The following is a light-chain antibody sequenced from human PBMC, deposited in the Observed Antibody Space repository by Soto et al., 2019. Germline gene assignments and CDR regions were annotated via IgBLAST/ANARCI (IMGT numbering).Light chain of an antibody. V-gene: IGKV1-5*03. CDR1: QTISSW. Sequence: QMTQSPSTLSGSVGDRVTITCRASQTISSWLAWYQQKPGKAPKLLIYKASTLKSGVPSRFSGSGSGTEFTLTISSLQPDDFATYYCQHYNSYSEAFGQRTKV. CDR3: QHYNSYSEA. J-gene: IGKJ1*01. CDR2: KAS.